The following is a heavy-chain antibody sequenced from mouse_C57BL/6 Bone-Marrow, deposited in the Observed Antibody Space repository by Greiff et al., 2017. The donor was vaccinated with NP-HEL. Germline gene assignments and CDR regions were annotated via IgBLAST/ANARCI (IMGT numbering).Heavy chain of an antibody. J-gene: IGHJ3*01. V-gene: IGHV14-3*01. CDR2: IDPANGNT. CDR3: ARGAIYYDYDSAWFAY. CDR1: GFNIKNTY. Sequence: VQLQQSVAELVRPGASVKLSCTASGFNIKNTYMPWVKQRPEQGLEWIGRIDPANGNTKYAPKFQGKATITADTSSNTAYLQLSSLTSEDTAIYYCARGAIYYDYDSAWFAYWGQGTLVTVSA. D-gene: IGHD2-4*01.